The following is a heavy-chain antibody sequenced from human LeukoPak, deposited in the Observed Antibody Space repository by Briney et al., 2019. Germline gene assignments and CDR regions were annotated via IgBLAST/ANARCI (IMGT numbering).Heavy chain of an antibody. V-gene: IGHV4-30-2*01. D-gene: IGHD3-10*01. CDR3: ARVSLVRGAPDYYFDY. Sequence: SETLSLTCTVSGGSISSGGYYWRWIRQPPGKGLEWIGYIYHSGSTYYNPSLKSRVTISVDTSKNQFSLKLGSVTAADTAVYYCARVSLVRGAPDYYFDYWGQGTLVTVSS. CDR2: IYHSGST. CDR1: GGSISSGGYY. J-gene: IGHJ4*02.